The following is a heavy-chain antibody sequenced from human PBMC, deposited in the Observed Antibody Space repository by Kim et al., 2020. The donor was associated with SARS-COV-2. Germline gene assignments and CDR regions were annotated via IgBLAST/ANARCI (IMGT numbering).Heavy chain of an antibody. J-gene: IGHJ4*02. CDR3: AKGKDTQLLWFGESTPPLFDY. CDR2: IYSGGSST. Sequence: GGSLRLSCAASGFTFSSYAMTWVRQAPGKGLEWVSVIYSGGSSTYYADSVKGRFTISRDNSKNTLYLQMNSLRAEDTAVYYCAKGKDTQLLWFGESTPPLFDYWGQGTLVTVSS. CDR1: GFTFSSYA. V-gene: IGHV3-23*03. D-gene: IGHD3-10*01.